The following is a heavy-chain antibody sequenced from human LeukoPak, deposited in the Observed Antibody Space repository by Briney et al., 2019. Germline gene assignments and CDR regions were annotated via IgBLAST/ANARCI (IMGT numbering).Heavy chain of an antibody. CDR3: ARDWGDCSSTSCYLNWFNP. CDR2: INPNSGGT. V-gene: IGHV1-2*02. J-gene: IGHJ5*02. CDR1: GYTFTSYY. Sequence: SVKVSCRASGYTFTSYYMHWVRQAPGQGLEWMGWINPNSGGTNYAQKFQGRVTMTRDTSISTAYMELSRLRSDDTAVYYCARDWGDCSSTSCYLNWFNPWGQGTLVTVSS. D-gene: IGHD2-2*01.